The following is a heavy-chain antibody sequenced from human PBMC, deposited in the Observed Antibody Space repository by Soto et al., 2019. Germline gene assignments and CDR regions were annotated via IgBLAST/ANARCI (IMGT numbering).Heavy chain of an antibody. J-gene: IGHJ4*02. CDR1: GFTFSSYA. V-gene: IGHV3-23*01. Sequence: PGGSLRLCCAASGFTFSSYAMSWVRQAPGKGLEWVSAISGSGGSTYYADSVKGRFTISRDNSKNTLYLQMNSLRAEDTAVYYCAKDPLRYCSGGSCRRFDYWGQGTLVTVSS. CDR3: AKDPLRYCSGGSCRRFDY. CDR2: ISGSGGST. D-gene: IGHD2-15*01.